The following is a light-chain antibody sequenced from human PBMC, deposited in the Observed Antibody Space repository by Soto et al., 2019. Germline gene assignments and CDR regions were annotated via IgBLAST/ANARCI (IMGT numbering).Light chain of an antibody. Sequence: QSALTQTPSASGSPGQSVTISCIGTSSDVGGYNYVSWYQHHPGKAPKLIIYEVYKRPSGVPDRFSGSKSGNTAALTVSGLQAEDEADYYCSSYVGTNSYVFGTGTKRTVL. J-gene: IGLJ1*01. V-gene: IGLV2-8*01. CDR1: SSDVGGYNY. CDR2: EVY. CDR3: SSYVGTNSYV.